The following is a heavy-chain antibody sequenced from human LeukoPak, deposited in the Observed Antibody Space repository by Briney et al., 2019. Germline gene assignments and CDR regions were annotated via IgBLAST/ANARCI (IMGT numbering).Heavy chain of an antibody. D-gene: IGHD3-10*01. J-gene: IGHJ6*03. Sequence: SETLSLTCTVSGGSPSSYYGSWIRQPPGKGLEWIVYIYYSGSTNYNPSLKSPVTISEDTSKNHISLKLSSVTAADTAVYYCARGRSSMVRGYYYYYMDVWGKGTTVTISS. CDR3: ARGRSSMVRGYYYYYMDV. CDR2: IYYSGST. CDR1: GGSPSSYY. V-gene: IGHV4-59*01.